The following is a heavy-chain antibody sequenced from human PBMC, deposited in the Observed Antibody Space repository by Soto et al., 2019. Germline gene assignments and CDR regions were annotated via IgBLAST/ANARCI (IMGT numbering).Heavy chain of an antibody. CDR2: IYSGGST. CDR3: ARCDGSAAYCFFVAY. J-gene: IGHJ4*02. CDR1: GFTVSNSY. V-gene: IGHV3-66*01. D-gene: IGHD3-10*01. Sequence: EVQLVESGGGLVQSGGSLTLSCAASGFTVSNSYMSWVRQAPGKGLEWVSAIYSGGSTYYADSVKGRFTISRDNSRNTLYLQMNSLRAEDTAVYFCARCDGSAAYCFFVAYWGQGTPVTVSS.